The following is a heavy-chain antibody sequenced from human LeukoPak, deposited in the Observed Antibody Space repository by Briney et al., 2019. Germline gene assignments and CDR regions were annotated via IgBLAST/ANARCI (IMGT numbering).Heavy chain of an antibody. J-gene: IGHJ4*02. V-gene: IGHV3-21*01. CDR3: ARDGMTGTAGYYDFDY. Sequence: GGSLRLSCAASGFTFSSYSMNWVRQAPGKGLEWVSSISSSSSYIYYADSVKGRFTISRDNAKNSLYLQMNSLRAEDTAVYYCARDGMTGTAGYYDFDYWGQGTLVTVSS. D-gene: IGHD3-22*01. CDR1: GFTFSSYS. CDR2: ISSSSSYI.